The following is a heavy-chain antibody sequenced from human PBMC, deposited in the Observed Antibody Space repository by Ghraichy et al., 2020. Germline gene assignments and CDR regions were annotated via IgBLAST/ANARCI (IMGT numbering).Heavy chain of an antibody. CDR1: GFTFSSYE. J-gene: IGHJ4*02. Sequence: GGSLRLSCAASGFTFSSYEMNWVRQAPGKGLEWVSYISSSGSTIYYADSVKGRFTISRDTAQNSLYLQMNSLRAEDTAVYFCARMSGGDLTPVGDYFDYWGQGTLVSVSS. D-gene: IGHD2-21*02. V-gene: IGHV3-48*03. CDR2: ISSSGSTI. CDR3: ARMSGGDLTPVGDYFDY.